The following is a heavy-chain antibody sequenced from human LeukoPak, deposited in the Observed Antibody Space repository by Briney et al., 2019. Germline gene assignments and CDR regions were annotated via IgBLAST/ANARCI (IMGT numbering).Heavy chain of an antibody. J-gene: IGHJ1*01. V-gene: IGHV3-53*01. CDR2: IYSGGTT. Sequence: GGSLRLSCAASGFTVSSNFMSWVRQAPGKGLEWVSVIYSGGTTYYADSLKGRSTISRDSSKNTLYLQMNSLRADDTAVYYCARLIRGSGTYFNYEYFQHWGQGTLVTVSS. CDR3: ARLIRGSGTYFNYEYFQH. CDR1: GFTVSSNF. D-gene: IGHD3-10*01.